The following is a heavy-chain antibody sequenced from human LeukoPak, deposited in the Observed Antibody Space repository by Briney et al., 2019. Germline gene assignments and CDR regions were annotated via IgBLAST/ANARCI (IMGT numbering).Heavy chain of an antibody. CDR2: LYSGGST. D-gene: IGHD6-13*01. J-gene: IGHJ6*03. V-gene: IGHV3-53*01. CDR3: AREGIYYMDV. CDR1: GLTISSNY. Sequence: GGSLRLSCAASGLTISSNYMNWVRQAPGKGLEWVSVLYSGGSTYYADSVKGRFTISRDNAKNSLYLQMNSLRAEDTAVYYCAREGIYYMDVWGKGTTVTISS.